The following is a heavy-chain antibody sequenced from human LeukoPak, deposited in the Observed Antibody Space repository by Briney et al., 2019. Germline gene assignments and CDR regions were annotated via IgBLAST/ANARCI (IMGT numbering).Heavy chain of an antibody. D-gene: IGHD3-22*01. V-gene: IGHV4-34*01. CDR2: INHSGST. Sequence: SSETLSLTCAVYGGSFSGYYWSWIRQPPGKGLEWIGEINHSGSTNYNPSLKSRVTISVDTSKNQFSLKLSSVTAADTAVYYCAITRYYYDSSGYYEGDFDYWGQGTLVTVSS. CDR3: AITRYYYDSSGYYEGDFDY. CDR1: GGSFSGYY. J-gene: IGHJ4*02.